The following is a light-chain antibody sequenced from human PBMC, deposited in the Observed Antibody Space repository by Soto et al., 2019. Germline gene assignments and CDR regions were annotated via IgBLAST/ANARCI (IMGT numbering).Light chain of an antibody. CDR2: GQX. J-gene: IGKJ4*02. V-gene: IGKV3-15*01. CDR1: QSVNIN. Sequence: EIVMTQSPATLTLSQGESATLCXRASQSVNINLTWYQQKPGHXTRLLXXGQXNRATGIPARFSGSGSGREFTLTISSLQSEYFALYYCQQYNKWPPRTFGGGTKVDIK. CDR3: QQYNKWPPRT.